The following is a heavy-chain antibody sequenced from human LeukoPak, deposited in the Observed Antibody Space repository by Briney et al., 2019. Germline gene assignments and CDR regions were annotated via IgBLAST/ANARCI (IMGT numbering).Heavy chain of an antibody. V-gene: IGHV4-38-2*02. J-gene: IGHJ5*02. CDR1: GYSISSGYY. D-gene: IGHD3-10*01. CDR3: ARDHGERDWFDP. CDR2: IYHSGST. Sequence: SETLSLTCTVSGYSISSGYYWGWIRQPPGKGLEWIGSIYHSGSTYYNPSLKSRVTISVDTSKNQFSLKLSSVTAADTAVYYCARDHGERDWFDPWGQGTLVTVSS.